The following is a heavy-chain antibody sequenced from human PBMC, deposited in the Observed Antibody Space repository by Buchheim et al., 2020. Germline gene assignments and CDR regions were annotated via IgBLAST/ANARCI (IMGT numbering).Heavy chain of an antibody. CDR2: IYYSGST. CDR1: GGSISSYY. CDR3: ARAGSDNWNYGLDY. Sequence: QVQLQESGPGLVKPSETLSLTCTVSGGSISSYYWSWIRQPPGKGLEWIGYIYYSGSTNYNPSLKSRVTISVDTSKNQFSLKLSSVTAADTAVYYCARAGSDNWNYGLDYWGQGTL. J-gene: IGHJ4*02. V-gene: IGHV4-59*01. D-gene: IGHD1-7*01.